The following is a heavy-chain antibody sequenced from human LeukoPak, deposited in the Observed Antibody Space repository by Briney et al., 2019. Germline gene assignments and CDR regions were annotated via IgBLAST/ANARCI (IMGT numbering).Heavy chain of an antibody. CDR3: ARGSSLIGGFDS. CDR1: GFTFNQHS. V-gene: IGHV3-11*01. CDR2: ISRTGGAV. J-gene: IGHJ4*02. Sequence: GGSLRLSCAASGFTFNQHSTSWIRQAPGKGLEWLSYISRTGGAVHYADSVEGRFTISRDNARNSLSLQMNGLRADDTAVYFCARGSSLIGGFDSWGRGTLVTVSS. D-gene: IGHD2-8*01.